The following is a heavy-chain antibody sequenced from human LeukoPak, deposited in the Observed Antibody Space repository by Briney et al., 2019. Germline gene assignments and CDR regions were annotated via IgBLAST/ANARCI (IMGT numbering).Heavy chain of an antibody. CDR2: ISAYNGNT. D-gene: IGHD6-13*01. V-gene: IGHV1-18*01. CDR1: GYTFTSYG. J-gene: IGHJ4*02. Sequence: ASVNVSCKASGYTFTSYGISWVRQAPGQGLEWMGWISAYNGNTNYAQKLQGRVTMTTDTSTSTAYMELRSLRSDDTAVYYCARDPKVHRQLASYFDYWGQGTLVTVSS. CDR3: ARDPKVHRQLASYFDY.